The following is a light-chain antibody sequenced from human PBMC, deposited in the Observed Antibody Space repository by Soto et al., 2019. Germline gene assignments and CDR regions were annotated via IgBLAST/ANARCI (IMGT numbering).Light chain of an antibody. J-gene: IGKJ1*01. CDR1: QSVSSN. CDR2: GAS. CDR3: QQYDNWPQT. Sequence: DIEMTQSPATLSVSTGERATLSCRASQSVSSNLAWYQQKPGQAPRLLIYGASTRATGIPARFSGSGSGTEFTLTISSLQSEDFAVYYCQQYDNWPQTFGQGTKVDIK. V-gene: IGKV3-15*01.